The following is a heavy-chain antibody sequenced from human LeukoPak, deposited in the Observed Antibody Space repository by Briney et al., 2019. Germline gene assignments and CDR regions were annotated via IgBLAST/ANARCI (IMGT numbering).Heavy chain of an antibody. J-gene: IGHJ3*01. CDR1: GFIFGSYG. Sequence: GGSLRLSCAASGFIFGSYGLSWVRQAPGKGLEWVSAISGSGSSTHYADSVKGRFTISRDNSKNTVYLQMNSLRVEDTAIYYCAKGNIGYCSSTSCQDTFDVWGRGTMVPVSS. CDR2: ISGSGSST. CDR3: AKGNIGYCSSTSCQDTFDV. V-gene: IGHV3-23*01. D-gene: IGHD2-2*01.